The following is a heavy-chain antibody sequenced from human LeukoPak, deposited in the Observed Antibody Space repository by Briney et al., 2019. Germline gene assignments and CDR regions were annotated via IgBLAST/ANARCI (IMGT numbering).Heavy chain of an antibody. CDR3: ARVRATTVVGDFDY. Sequence: GGSLRLSCAASGFTFSSYSMNWVRQAPGKGLEWVSYISSSSSTIYYADSVKGRFTISRDSAKNSLYLQMNSLRAEDTAVYYCARVRATTVVGDFDYWGQGTLVTVSS. J-gene: IGHJ4*02. CDR2: ISSSSSTI. D-gene: IGHD4-23*01. CDR1: GFTFSSYS. V-gene: IGHV3-48*04.